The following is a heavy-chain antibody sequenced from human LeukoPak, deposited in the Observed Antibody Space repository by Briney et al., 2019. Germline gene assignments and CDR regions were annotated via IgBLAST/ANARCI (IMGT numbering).Heavy chain of an antibody. Sequence: GGSLRLSCAASGFTFSSYGMHWVRQAPGKGLEWVAVISYDGSNKYYADSVKGRFTISRDNSKNTLYLQMNSLRAEDTAVYYCAKDKLLGANYGDYVYFQHWGQGTLVTVSS. D-gene: IGHD4-17*01. CDR3: AKDKLLGANYGDYVYFQH. V-gene: IGHV3-30*18. J-gene: IGHJ1*01. CDR2: ISYDGSNK. CDR1: GFTFSSYG.